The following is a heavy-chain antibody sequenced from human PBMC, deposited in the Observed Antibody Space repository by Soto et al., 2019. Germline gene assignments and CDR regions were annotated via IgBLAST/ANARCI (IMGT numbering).Heavy chain of an antibody. D-gene: IGHD3-22*01. CDR1: GGSFSGYY. CDR3: ARRMDQYDSSGDANDI. J-gene: IGHJ3*02. CDR2: INHSGST. V-gene: IGHV4-34*01. Sequence: AETLSLTCAAYGGSFSGYYWSWIRQPPGKGLEWIGEINHSGSTSYNPSLKSRVTMSVDTSKNEFSLKLTSVTAADTAVYYCARRMDQYDSSGDANDIWGQGTMATV.